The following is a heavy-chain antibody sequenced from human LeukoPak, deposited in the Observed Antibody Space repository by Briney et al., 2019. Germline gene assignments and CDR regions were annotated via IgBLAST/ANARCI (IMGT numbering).Heavy chain of an antibody. CDR3: AKSNSGSYHFYFDH. V-gene: IGHV3-23*01. CDR1: GFTFNNYA. CDR2: ISGSGDST. Sequence: PGGSLRLSCTASGFTFNNYAMSWVRQAPGKGLEWVSAISGSGDSTYYADSVKGRVTISRDNSKNTLYLQMNSLRAEDTALYYCAKSNSGSYHFYFDHWGRGTLVTVSS. J-gene: IGHJ4*02. D-gene: IGHD1-26*01.